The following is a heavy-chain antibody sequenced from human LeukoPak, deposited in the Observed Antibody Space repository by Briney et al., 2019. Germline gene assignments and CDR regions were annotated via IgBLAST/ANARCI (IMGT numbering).Heavy chain of an antibody. D-gene: IGHD5-12*01. CDR2: IYHSGST. Sequence: PSQTLSLTCAVSGGSISSGGYSWSWIRQPPGKGLEWIGYIYHSGSTYYNPSLKSRVTISVDTSKNQFSLKLSSVTAADTAVYYCARDLMDVALGYYFDYWGQGTLVTVSS. J-gene: IGHJ4*02. V-gene: IGHV4-30-2*01. CDR3: ARDLMDVALGYYFDY. CDR1: GGSISSGGYS.